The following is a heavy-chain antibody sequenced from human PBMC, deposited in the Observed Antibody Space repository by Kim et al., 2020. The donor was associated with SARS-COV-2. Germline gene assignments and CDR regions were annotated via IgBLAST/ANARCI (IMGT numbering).Heavy chain of an antibody. J-gene: IGHJ3*02. Sequence: GGSLRLSCAASGFNFNHYKMHWVRQAPGKGLEWVADIWHDGSKKYYADSVKGRFTISRDNAKNTLSLQMNNLRAEDTAVYYCVRVDYFDSVDAFDIWGQGSTVNVSS. CDR1: GFNFNHYK. V-gene: IGHV3-33*08. D-gene: IGHD3-22*01. CDR3: VRVDYFDSVDAFDI. CDR2: IWHDGSKK.